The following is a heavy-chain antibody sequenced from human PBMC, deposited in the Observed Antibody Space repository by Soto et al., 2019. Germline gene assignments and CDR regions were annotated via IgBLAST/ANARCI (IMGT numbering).Heavy chain of an antibody. CDR2: IIPLYGTV. D-gene: IGHD3-10*01. CDR1: GGTFNSYG. J-gene: IGHJ4*02. Sequence: QAHLAQSGAEVKKPGSSVTVSCKASGGTFNSYGISWVRQAPGQGLDWMGVIIPLYGTVNYAQKFQGSVSITADKSTSTAYMVLNSLRSDDTAVYYCARVRVIRGVIPSHFGLWGQGTQVTVSS. CDR3: ARVRVIRGVIPSHFGL. V-gene: IGHV1-69*06.